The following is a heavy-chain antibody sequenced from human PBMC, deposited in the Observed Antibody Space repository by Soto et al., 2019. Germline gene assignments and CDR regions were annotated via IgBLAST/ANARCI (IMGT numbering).Heavy chain of an antibody. V-gene: IGHV3-23*01. CDR2: ISGSGGST. J-gene: IGHJ6*02. CDR3: AKVIGLVPAATPREV. Sequence: EVQLLESGGGLVQPGWSLRLSCAASGFTFSSYAMSWVRQAPGKGLEWVSAISGSGGSTYYADSVKGRFTISRDNSKNTLYLQMNSLRAEDTAVYYCAKVIGLVPAATPREVWGQGTTVTVSS. CDR1: GFTFSSYA. D-gene: IGHD2-2*01.